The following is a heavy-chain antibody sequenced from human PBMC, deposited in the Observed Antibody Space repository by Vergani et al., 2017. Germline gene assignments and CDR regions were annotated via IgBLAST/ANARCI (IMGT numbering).Heavy chain of an antibody. V-gene: IGHV5-51*01. D-gene: IGHD6-13*01. CDR2: IYPGDSDT. J-gene: IGHJ4*02. CDR1: GYSFTSYW. Sequence: EVQLVQSGAEVKKPGESLKISCKGSGYSFTSYWIGWVRQMPGKGLEWMGIIYPGDSDTRYSPSFQGQVTISADKSISTAYLQWSSLKASDTAMCYCARREDPFSSQFAALFDYWGQGTLVTVSS. CDR3: ARREDPFSSQFAALFDY.